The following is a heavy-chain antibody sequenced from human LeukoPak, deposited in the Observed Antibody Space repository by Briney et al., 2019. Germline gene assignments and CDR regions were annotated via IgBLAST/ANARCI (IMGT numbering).Heavy chain of an antibody. J-gene: IGHJ4*02. CDR2: ISYDGSNK. V-gene: IGHV3-30-3*01. CDR1: GFTFSSYA. D-gene: IGHD3-9*01. CDR3: ARDRTTKTGYKSYFDY. Sequence: GRSLRLSCAASGFTFSSYAMHWVRQAPGKGLEWVAVISYDGSNKYYADSVKGRFTISRDNSKNTLYLQMNSLRAEDTAVYYCARDRTTKTGYKSYFDYWGQGTLVTVSS.